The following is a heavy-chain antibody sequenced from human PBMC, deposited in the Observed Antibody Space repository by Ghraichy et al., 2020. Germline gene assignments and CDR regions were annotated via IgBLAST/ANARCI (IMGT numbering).Heavy chain of an antibody. CDR2: TYYRSKWYN. V-gene: IGHV6-1*01. CDR3: ARFLRVAVAGRGSYYGMDV. CDR1: GDSVSSNSAA. J-gene: IGHJ6*02. Sequence: SQTLSLTCAISGDSVSSNSAAWNWIRQSPSRGLEWLGRTYYRSKWYNDYAVSVKSRITINPDTSKNQFSLQLNSVTPEDTAVYYCARFLRVAVAGRGSYYGMDVWGQGTTVTVSS. D-gene: IGHD6-19*01.